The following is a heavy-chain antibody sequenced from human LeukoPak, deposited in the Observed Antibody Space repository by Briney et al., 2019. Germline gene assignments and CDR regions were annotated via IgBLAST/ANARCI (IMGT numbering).Heavy chain of an antibody. V-gene: IGHV3-33*01. CDR2: IWYDGSNK. D-gene: IGHD2-8*01. CDR3: ARDFGGMVRCGMDV. Sequence: SGGSLRLSCAASGFTFSSYGMHWVRQAPGKGLEWVAVIWYDGSNKYYADSVKGRFTISRDNSENTLYLQMNSLRAEDTAVYYCARDFGGMVRCGMDVWGQGTTVTVSS. J-gene: IGHJ6*02. CDR1: GFTFSSYG.